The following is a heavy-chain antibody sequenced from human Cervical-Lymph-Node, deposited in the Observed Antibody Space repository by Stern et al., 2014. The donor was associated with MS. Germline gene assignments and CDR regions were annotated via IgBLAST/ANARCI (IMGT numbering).Heavy chain of an antibody. D-gene: IGHD5/OR15-5a*01. V-gene: IGHV3-30*18. CDR2: ISYDGSNK. J-gene: IGHJ4*02. CDR1: GFTFSSYD. CDR3: AKVRRVYGEDAFDS. Sequence: VQLEESGGGVVQPGRSLRLSCAASGFTFSSYDMHWVRQAPGKGLEWVAVISYDGSNKYYADSVKGRFTMSRDNSKNTLYLQMNSLRAEDTAIYYCAKVRRVYGEDAFDSWGQGTLVTVPS.